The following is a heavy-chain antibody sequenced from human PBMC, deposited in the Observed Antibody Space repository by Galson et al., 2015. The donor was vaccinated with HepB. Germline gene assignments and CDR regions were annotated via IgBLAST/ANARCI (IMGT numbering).Heavy chain of an antibody. J-gene: IGHJ4*02. CDR2: ISSGSATI. D-gene: IGHD2-15*01. Sequence: SLRLSCAASTFIFSTYSMNWVRQAPGKGLEWISYISSGSATIYYADSVKGRFTISRDNAKNSLYLQMNSLRAEDTAVYYCARAVRGGRFDYWGQGTLVTVSS. CDR1: TFIFSTYS. V-gene: IGHV3-48*04. CDR3: ARAVRGGRFDY.